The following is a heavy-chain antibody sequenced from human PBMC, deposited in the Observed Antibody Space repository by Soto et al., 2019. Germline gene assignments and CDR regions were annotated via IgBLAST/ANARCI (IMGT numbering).Heavy chain of an antibody. CDR1: GFTFNSYA. CDR3: VRKYPGTRPFDY. D-gene: IGHD2-2*01. V-gene: IGHV3-23*01. Sequence: GGSLRLSCAASGFTFNSYAMNWVRQAPGKGLAWVSAIGTDGNTYYANSVKGRFTISRDNSRTTLYLQMNSLRVEDTALYYCVRKYPGTRPFDYWGQGALVTVSS. J-gene: IGHJ4*01. CDR2: IGTDGNT.